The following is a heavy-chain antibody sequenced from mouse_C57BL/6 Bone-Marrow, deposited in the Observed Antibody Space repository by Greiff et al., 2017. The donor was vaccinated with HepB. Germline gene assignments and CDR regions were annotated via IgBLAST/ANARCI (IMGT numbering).Heavy chain of an antibody. V-gene: IGHV1-78*01. D-gene: IGHD2-4*01. CDR3: ARGGDYDGGYYYAMDY. J-gene: IGHJ4*01. Sequence: VQLQQSDAELVKPGASVKISCKVSGYTFTDHTIHWMKQRPEQGLEWIGYIYPRDGSTKYNEKFKGKAPLTADKSSSTAYMQLNSLTSEDSAVYFCARGGDYDGGYYYAMDYWGQGTSVTVSS. CDR1: GYTFTDHT. CDR2: IYPRDGST.